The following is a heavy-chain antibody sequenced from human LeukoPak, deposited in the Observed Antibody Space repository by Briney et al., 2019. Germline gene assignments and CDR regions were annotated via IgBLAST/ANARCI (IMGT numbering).Heavy chain of an antibody. Sequence: NPGGSLRLSCAASGFTLSDYYMSWIRQAPGKGLEWVSYSSSSGTTIYYADSVEGRFAISRDNAKNSLYLQMNSLRAEDTAVYYCARRRDFIDYWGQGTLVTVSS. D-gene: IGHD3/OR15-3a*01. V-gene: IGHV3-11*01. CDR1: GFTLSDYY. CDR2: SSSSGTTI. J-gene: IGHJ4*02. CDR3: ARRRDFIDY.